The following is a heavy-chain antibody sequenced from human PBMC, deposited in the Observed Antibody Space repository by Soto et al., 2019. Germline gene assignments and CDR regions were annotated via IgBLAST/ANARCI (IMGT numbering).Heavy chain of an antibody. D-gene: IGHD2-2*01. CDR3: ARESFRRATSYFDY. J-gene: IGHJ4*02. CDR1: GGSISSGGYY. Sequence: SETLSLTCTVSGGSISSGGYYWSWIRQHPGKGLEWIGYIYYSGSTYYNPSLKSRVTISVDTSKNQFSLKLSSVTAADTAVYYCARESFRRATSYFDYWGQGTLVTVSS. V-gene: IGHV4-31*03. CDR2: IYYSGST.